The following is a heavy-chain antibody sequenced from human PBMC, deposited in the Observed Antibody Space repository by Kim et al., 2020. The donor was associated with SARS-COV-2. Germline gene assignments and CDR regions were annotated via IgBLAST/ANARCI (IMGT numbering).Heavy chain of an antibody. V-gene: IGHV3-23*01. CDR3: ASQPNYYDSSGYYPYYFDY. J-gene: IGHJ4*02. Sequence: GGSLRLSCAASGFTFSSYAMSWVRQAPGKGLEWVSAISGSGGSTYYADSVKGRFTISRDNSKNTLYLQMNSLRAEDTAVYYCASQPNYYDSSGYYPYYFDYWGQGTLVTVSS. CDR1: GFTFSSYA. CDR2: ISGSGGST. D-gene: IGHD3-22*01.